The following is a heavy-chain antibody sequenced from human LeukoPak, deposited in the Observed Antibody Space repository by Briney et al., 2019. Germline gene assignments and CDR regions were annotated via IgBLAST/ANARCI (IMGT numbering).Heavy chain of an antibody. D-gene: IGHD6-25*01. CDR1: GGXISSYY. CDR3: ARTYSSGAFDI. CDR2: FHYSGTT. V-gene: IGHV4-59*08. Sequence: PSETLSLTCTVSGGXISSYYWSWIRQPPGKELEWIGYFHYSGTTNYNPSLKSRVTISVDTSKNQFSLKLRFVTAADTAVYYCARTYSSGAFDIWGQGTMVTVSS. J-gene: IGHJ3*02.